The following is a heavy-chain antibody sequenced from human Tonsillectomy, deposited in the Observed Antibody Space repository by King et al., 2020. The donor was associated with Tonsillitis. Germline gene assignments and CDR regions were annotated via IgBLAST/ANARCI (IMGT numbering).Heavy chain of an antibody. CDR1: GFTFSGYR. J-gene: IGHJ6*02. CDR2: ISSSSSYI. D-gene: IGHD3-9*01. V-gene: IGHV3-21*01. CDR3: ARVSLTGYSGYYYGMDV. Sequence: EVQLVESGGGLVKPGGSLRLSCAASGFTFSGYRMNWVRQAPGKGLEWVSSISSSSSYIYYADSVKGRFTISRDNAKNSLFLQMNSLRAEDTAVYYCARVSLTGYSGYYYGMDVWGQGTTVTVSS.